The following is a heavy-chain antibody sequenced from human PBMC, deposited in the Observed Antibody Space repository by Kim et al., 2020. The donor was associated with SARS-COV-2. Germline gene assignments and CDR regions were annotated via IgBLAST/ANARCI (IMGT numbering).Heavy chain of an antibody. D-gene: IGHD3-10*01. V-gene: IGHV3-30*18. CDR3: AKELYYYGSGETKEKYGMDA. CDR2: ISYDGSNK. J-gene: IGHJ6*02. Sequence: GGSLRLSCAASGFTFSSYGMHWVRQAPGKGLEWVAVISYDGSNKYYADSVKGRFTISRDNSKNTLYLQMNSLRAEDTAVYYCAKELYYYGSGETKEKYGMDAWGQGTTVTVSS. CDR1: GFTFSSYG.